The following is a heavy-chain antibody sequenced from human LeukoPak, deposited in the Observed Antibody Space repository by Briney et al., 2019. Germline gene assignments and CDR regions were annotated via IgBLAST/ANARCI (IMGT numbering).Heavy chain of an antibody. CDR3: TTVFDF. V-gene: IGHV3-74*01. Sequence: GGSLRLSCAASGFTFSSYGMSWVRQAPGKGLVWVARTNNDGSSTSYADSVKGRFSISRDNAKNTLSLQMNSLRAEDSAVYYCTTVFDFWGQGTLVTVSS. CDR2: TNNDGSST. J-gene: IGHJ4*02. D-gene: IGHD1-26*01. CDR1: GFTFSSYG.